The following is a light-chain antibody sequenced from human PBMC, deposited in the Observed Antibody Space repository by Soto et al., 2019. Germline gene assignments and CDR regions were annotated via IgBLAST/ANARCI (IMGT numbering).Light chain of an antibody. V-gene: IGKV3-11*01. J-gene: IGKJ4*01. CDR3: HQRSDWPST. Sequence: EIVLTQSPATLSLSPGERATLSCRASQSVSRYLAWYQQKPGQAPRLLIYDASNRATGIPARFSGSGSGTDVTLTISSPETEDFAVYYCHQRSDWPSTFGGGTKVQIK. CDR2: DAS. CDR1: QSVSRY.